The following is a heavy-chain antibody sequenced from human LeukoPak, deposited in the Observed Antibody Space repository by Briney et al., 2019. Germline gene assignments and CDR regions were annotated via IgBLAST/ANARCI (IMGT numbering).Heavy chain of an antibody. CDR1: GGSISRSGFY. D-gene: IGHD3-16*01. V-gene: IGHV4-39*07. CDR2: MYYRGTS. CDR3: ARGGPSEYYFDY. J-gene: IGHJ4*02. Sequence: PSETLSLTCTVSGGSISRSGFYWGWIRQPPGKGLEWIGSMYYRGTSYYNPSLKSRVTISVDTSKNQISLKLTSVTAADTAVYYCARGGPSEYYFDYWGQGTLVTVSS.